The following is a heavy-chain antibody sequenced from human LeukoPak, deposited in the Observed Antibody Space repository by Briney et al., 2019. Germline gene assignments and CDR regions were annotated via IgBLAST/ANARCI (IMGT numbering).Heavy chain of an antibody. CDR1: GFTFSSYW. J-gene: IGHJ4*02. CDR2: INSDGSST. V-gene: IGHV3-74*01. D-gene: IGHD6-6*01. Sequence: GGSLRLSCAASGFTFSSYWMHWVRQAPGKGPVWVSRINSDGSSTSYADSVKGRFTISRDNAKNTLYLQMNSLRAEDTAVYYCARDGDSSSFDYWGQGTLVTVSS. CDR3: ARDGDSSSFDY.